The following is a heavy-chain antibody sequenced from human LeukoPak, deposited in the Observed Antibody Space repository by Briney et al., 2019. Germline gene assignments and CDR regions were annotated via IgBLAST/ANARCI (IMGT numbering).Heavy chain of an antibody. CDR2: ISISGGST. V-gene: IGHV3-64D*09. CDR1: GFTFSRYA. CDR3: VNDLGIALAGTFDY. Sequence: GGSLRLSCSASGFTFSRYAMHWVRQTPEKGLEYVSTISISGGSTSYADSVKGRFTISRDNSKNTLYLQVSSLRAEDTAVYYCVNDLGIALAGTFDYWGQGTLVTVSS. J-gene: IGHJ4*02. D-gene: IGHD6-19*01.